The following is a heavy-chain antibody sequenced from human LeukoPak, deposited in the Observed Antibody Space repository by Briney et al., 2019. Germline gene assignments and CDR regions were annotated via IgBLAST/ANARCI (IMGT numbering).Heavy chain of an antibody. CDR3: AKHDGPIVVVTVKLNY. Sequence: PGGSLRLSCVASGFTFSSYGMHWVRQAPGKGLEWVAFISSDRNKNYYEDSVKGRFTISRDKSKNTLFLQMSSLRPEDTAVYYCAKHDGPIVVVTVKLNYWGQGTLVTASS. J-gene: IGHJ4*02. CDR1: GFTFSSYG. CDR2: ISSDRNKN. V-gene: IGHV3-30*18. D-gene: IGHD2-21*02.